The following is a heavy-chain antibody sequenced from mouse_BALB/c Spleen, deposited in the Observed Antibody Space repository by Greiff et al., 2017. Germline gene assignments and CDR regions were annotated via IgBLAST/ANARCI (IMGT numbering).Heavy chain of an antibody. D-gene: IGHD1-1*01. Sequence: EVNLVESGGGLVQPGGSRKLSCAASGFTFSSFGMHWVRQAPEKGLEWVAYISSGSSTIYYADTVKGRFTISRDNPKNTLFLQMTSLRSEDTAMYYCARHYGSSYDAMDYWGQGTSVTVSS. V-gene: IGHV5-17*02. CDR3: ARHYGSSYDAMDY. CDR1: GFTFSSFG. J-gene: IGHJ4*01. CDR2: ISSGSSTI.